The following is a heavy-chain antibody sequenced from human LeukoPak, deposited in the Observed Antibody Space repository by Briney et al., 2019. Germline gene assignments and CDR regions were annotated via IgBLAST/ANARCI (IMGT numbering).Heavy chain of an antibody. J-gene: IGHJ6*03. V-gene: IGHV3-66*01. CDR1: GFIVSSKY. CDR2: IYSGGST. CDR3: ARVYYGSGSLHYYYYYMDV. Sequence: GGSLRLSCAASGFIVSSKYMSWVRQAPGKGLEWVSVIYSGGSTHHADSVKGRFTISRDNSKNTLYLQMNSLRAEDTAVYYCARVYYGSGSLHYYYYYMDVWGKGTTVTISS. D-gene: IGHD3-10*01.